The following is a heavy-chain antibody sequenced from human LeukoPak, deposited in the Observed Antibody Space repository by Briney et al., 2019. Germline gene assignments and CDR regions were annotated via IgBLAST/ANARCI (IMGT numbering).Heavy chain of an antibody. Sequence: GESLKISCKTSGYNFTNYWIGWVRQMPGKGLEWMAIIYPGDSDTRYNPSFQGQVTISADKSISTAYLQWSSLEASDTAMYYCARRATVLLQYYFGSWGQGTLVTVSS. D-gene: IGHD4-11*01. CDR3: ARRATVLLQYYFGS. CDR1: GYNFTNYW. J-gene: IGHJ4*02. V-gene: IGHV5-51*01. CDR2: IYPGDSDT.